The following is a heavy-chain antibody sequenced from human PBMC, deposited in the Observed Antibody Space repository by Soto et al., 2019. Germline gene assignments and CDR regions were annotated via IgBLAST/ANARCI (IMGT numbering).Heavy chain of an antibody. V-gene: IGHV4-59*01. CDR1: GGSISSYY. J-gene: IGHJ5*02. CDR3: ARGRVAAAGTGWAHGWFDP. CDR2: IYYSGST. D-gene: IGHD6-13*01. Sequence: SETLALTCTVSGGSISSYYWSWIRQPPGKGLEWIGYIYYSGSTNYNPSLKSRVTISVDTSKNQFSLKLSSVTAADTAVYYCARGRVAAAGTGWAHGWFDPWGQGTLVTVSS.